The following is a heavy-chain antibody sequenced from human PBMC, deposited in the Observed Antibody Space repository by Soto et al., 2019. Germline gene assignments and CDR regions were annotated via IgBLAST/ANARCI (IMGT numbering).Heavy chain of an antibody. J-gene: IGHJ6*02. CDR1: GFTFSSYG. D-gene: IGHD2-2*03. CDR2: IWYDGSNK. V-gene: IGHV3-33*06. CDR3: AKDAALDIVLVPAAMPYYYYGMDV. Sequence: GGSLRLSCAASGFTFSSYGMHWVRQAPGKGLEWVAVIWYDGSNKYYADSVKGRFTISRDNSKNTLYLQMNSLRAEDTAVYYCAKDAALDIVLVPAAMPYYYYGMDVWGQGTTVSVSS.